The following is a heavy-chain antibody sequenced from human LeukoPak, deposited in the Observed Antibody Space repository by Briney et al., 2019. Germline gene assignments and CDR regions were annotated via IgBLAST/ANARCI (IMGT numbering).Heavy chain of an antibody. Sequence: PSETLSLTCTVSGGSISSSSYYWGWIRQPPGKGLEWIGRIYTSGSTNYNPSLKSRVTMSVDASKNQFSLKLSSVTAADTAVYYCARGYSSSWSRYYFDYWGQGTLVTVSS. J-gene: IGHJ4*02. CDR1: GGSISSSSYY. D-gene: IGHD6-13*01. CDR2: IYTSGST. CDR3: ARGYSSSWSRYYFDY. V-gene: IGHV4-61*05.